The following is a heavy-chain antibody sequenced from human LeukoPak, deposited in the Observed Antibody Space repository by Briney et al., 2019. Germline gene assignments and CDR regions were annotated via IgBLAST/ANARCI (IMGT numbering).Heavy chain of an antibody. Sequence: GGSLRLSCTASGFTFSNYWMNWVRQAPGKGLEWVANMKQDGSEKYYVDSVKGRFTISRDNSKNTLYLQMNSLRAEDTAVYYCARHNWFDPWGQGTLVTVSS. V-gene: IGHV3-7*03. CDR2: MKQDGSEK. J-gene: IGHJ5*02. CDR3: ARHNWFDP. CDR1: GFTFSNYW.